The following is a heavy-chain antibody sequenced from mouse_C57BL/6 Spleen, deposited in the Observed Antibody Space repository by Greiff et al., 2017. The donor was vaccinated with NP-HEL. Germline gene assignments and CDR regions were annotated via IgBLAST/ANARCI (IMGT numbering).Heavy chain of an antibody. CDR1: GYSITSGYY. D-gene: IGHD4-1*02. Sequence: EVQLQQSGPGLVKPSQSLSLTCSVTGYSITSGYYWNWIRQFPGNKLEWMGYISYDGSNNYKPSLKNRISITRDTSKNQFFLKLNSVTTEDTATYYCARGGPTGSDYWGQGTTLTVSS. J-gene: IGHJ2*01. CDR3: ARGGPTGSDY. V-gene: IGHV3-6*01. CDR2: ISYDGSN.